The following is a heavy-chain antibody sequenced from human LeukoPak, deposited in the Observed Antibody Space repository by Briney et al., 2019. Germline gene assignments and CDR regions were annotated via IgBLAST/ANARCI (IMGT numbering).Heavy chain of an antibody. CDR3: ARRQFYYYGMDV. J-gene: IGHJ6*04. Sequence: PWGSLRLSCAASGFTFNTYEMNWVRQAPGKGLEWVSYISSGGSSIYYADSVKGRFTISRDNAKNSLYLQMNSLRAEDTAVYYCARRQFYYYGMDVWGKGTAVPVSS. V-gene: IGHV3-48*03. D-gene: IGHD5-24*01. CDR2: ISSGGSSI. CDR1: GFTFNTYE.